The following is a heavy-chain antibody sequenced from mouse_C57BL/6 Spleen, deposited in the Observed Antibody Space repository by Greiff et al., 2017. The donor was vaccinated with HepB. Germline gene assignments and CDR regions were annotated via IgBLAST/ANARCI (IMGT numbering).Heavy chain of an antibody. J-gene: IGHJ4*01. Sequence: EVQLVESGGGLVQPKGSLKLSCAASGFSFNTYAMNWVRQAPGKGLEWVARIRSKSNNYATYYADSVKDRFTISRDDSESMLYLQMNNLKTEDTAMYYCVRLSMDYYAMDYWGQGTSVTVSS. CDR1: GFSFNTYA. CDR3: VRLSMDYYAMDY. D-gene: IGHD1-1*02. CDR2: IRSKSNNYAT. V-gene: IGHV10-1*01.